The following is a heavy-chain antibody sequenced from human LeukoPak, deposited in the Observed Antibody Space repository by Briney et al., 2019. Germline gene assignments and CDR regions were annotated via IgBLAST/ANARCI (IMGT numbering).Heavy chain of an antibody. V-gene: IGHV3-20*04. CDR3: ARRSVAGATTGYYYDS. J-gene: IGHJ4*02. CDR1: GFTFEDYG. D-gene: IGHD1-26*01. CDR2: INWNGDNP. Sequence: GGSLRLSCEASGFTFEDYGMTWVRKRPGKGLEYVCEINWNGDNPVYENSLRGRFTISRDNAKNSVYLQMSSLRVDDTAFYYCARRSVAGATTGYYYDSWGQGTLVTVSS.